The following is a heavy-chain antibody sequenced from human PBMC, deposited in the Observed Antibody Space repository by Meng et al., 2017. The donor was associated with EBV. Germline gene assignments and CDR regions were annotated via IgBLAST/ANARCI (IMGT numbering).Heavy chain of an antibody. CDR3: AGGQQWLRSPYFDY. CDR2: ISYDGSNK. Sequence: QVQLVGCVGGVVQPGRSLRLSCAASGFTFSSYGMHWVRQAPGKGLEWVAVISYDGSNKYYADSVKGRFTISRDNSKNTLYLQMNSLRAEDTAVYYCAGGQQWLRSPYFDYWGQGTLVTVSS. J-gene: IGHJ4*02. D-gene: IGHD5-12*01. V-gene: IGHV3-30*03. CDR1: GFTFSSYG.